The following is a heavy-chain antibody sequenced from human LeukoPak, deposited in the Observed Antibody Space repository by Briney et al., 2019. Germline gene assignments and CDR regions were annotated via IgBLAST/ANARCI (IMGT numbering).Heavy chain of an antibody. Sequence: GVSLRLSCAASGFAFSSQAMGWVRQAPGKGLEWVSVMSDSGSITYYADSVKGRFTISRDNSKNTLFLQMNSLRAEDTAVYYCAKDARRTSGWYFFDYWGQGTLVTVSS. J-gene: IGHJ4*02. CDR3: AKDARRTSGWYFFDY. CDR2: MSDSGSIT. D-gene: IGHD6-19*01. CDR1: GFAFSSQA. V-gene: IGHV3-23*01.